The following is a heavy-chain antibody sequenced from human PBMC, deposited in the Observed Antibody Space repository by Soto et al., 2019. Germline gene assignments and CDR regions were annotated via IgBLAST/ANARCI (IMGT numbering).Heavy chain of an antibody. D-gene: IGHD3-10*01. J-gene: IGHJ4*02. CDR2: TYYRSKWYY. V-gene: IGHV6-1*01. Sequence: SQTLSLTCAITGDSVSSNSAGWSWVRQSPSRGLEWLGRTYYRSKWYYDYAVSVKSRITINPDTSKNQFSLQLNSVTPEHTAVYYCARADTYGSGSYYFDYWGQGTLVTVSS. CDR3: ARADTYGSGSYYFDY. CDR1: GDSVSSNSAG.